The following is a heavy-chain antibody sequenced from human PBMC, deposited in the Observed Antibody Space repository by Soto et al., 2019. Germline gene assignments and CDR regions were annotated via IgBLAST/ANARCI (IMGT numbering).Heavy chain of an antibody. CDR3: ARRTWGMDV. D-gene: IGHD2-8*01. Sequence: QVQLQESGPGLVKPSGTLSLTCAVSSGSITSSNWWSWVRQPPGKGLEWIGEIFDNGNTYYNPSLKSRVTMSVDTSKNQFSLNLGSVTAADTAVYYCARRTWGMDVWGQGTTVTVSS. CDR2: IFDNGNT. V-gene: IGHV4-4*02. J-gene: IGHJ6*02. CDR1: SGSITSSNW.